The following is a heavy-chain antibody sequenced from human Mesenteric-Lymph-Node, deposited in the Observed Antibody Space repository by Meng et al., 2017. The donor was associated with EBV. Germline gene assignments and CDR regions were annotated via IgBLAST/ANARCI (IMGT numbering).Heavy chain of an antibody. CDR2: INTNTGNP. D-gene: IGHD2-21*02. CDR1: GYTFTNYA. J-gene: IGHJ4*02. V-gene: IGHV7-4-1*02. CDR3: ARDSEGNDLSFDY. Sequence: QVQLGKSGSGLKKPGAAVKVSCKASGYTFTNYALTWVRQASGQGLEWLGWINTNTGNPTYAPGFAGRYVFSLDTSVSTAYLQISSLKADDSAVYYCARDSEGNDLSFDYWGQGTLVTVSS.